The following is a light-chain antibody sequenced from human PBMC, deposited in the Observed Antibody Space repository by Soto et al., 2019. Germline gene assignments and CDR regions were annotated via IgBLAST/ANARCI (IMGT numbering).Light chain of an antibody. Sequence: EIVLTQSPGTLSLSPGERATLSCRASQSVTSTHLAWYQQKPGQAPRLLIYDASTRATGIPDRFSGSGSGTDFTLTISRLEPEDFAVYCCQQFDGSLWTFGPGTTVDIK. CDR1: QSVTSTH. V-gene: IGKV3-20*01. CDR3: QQFDGSLWT. CDR2: DAS. J-gene: IGKJ1*01.